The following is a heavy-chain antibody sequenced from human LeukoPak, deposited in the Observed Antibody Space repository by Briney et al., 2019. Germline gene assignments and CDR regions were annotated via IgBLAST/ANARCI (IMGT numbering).Heavy chain of an antibody. CDR1: GFTFRNYV. Sequence: GGSLGLSCAASGFTFRNYVIHWVRQAPGKGLEWVAATSSDLNVKLYADSVKGRFTISRDNSRSTLYLQMNSLRPEDTAIYYCAREGYYGSGSPPSLYFDYWGQGTLVTVSS. CDR2: TSSDLNVK. J-gene: IGHJ4*02. V-gene: IGHV3-30-3*01. D-gene: IGHD3-10*01. CDR3: AREGYYGSGSPPSLYFDY.